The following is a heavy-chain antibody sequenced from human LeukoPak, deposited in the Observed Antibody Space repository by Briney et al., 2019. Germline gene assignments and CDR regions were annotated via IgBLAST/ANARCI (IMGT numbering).Heavy chain of an antibody. J-gene: IGHJ2*01. CDR1: GGSISSYY. CDR2: IYYSGST. CDR3: ARHVPYCSSTSCSSFDL. D-gene: IGHD2-2*01. Sequence: ASETLSLTCTVSGGSISSYYWSWIRQPPGKGLEWIGYIYYSGSTNYNPSLKSRVTISVDTSKNQFSLKLSSVTAADTAVYYCARHVPYCSSTSCSSFDLWGRGTLVTVSS. V-gene: IGHV4-59*01.